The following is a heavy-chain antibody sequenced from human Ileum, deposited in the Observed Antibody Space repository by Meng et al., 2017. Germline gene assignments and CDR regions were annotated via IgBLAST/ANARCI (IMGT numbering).Heavy chain of an antibody. D-gene: IGHD3-10*01. CDR3: ATDYDNSLPTGPSYLNRGGAFDI. Sequence: ASVKVSCKASGYTLTELSMHWVRQAPGQGLEWMGGLNPEDGDTNYAQKFQGRVTMTEDTSTDTAYMELSRLRSEDTAVYYCATDYDNSLPTGPSYLNRGGAFDIWGQGTMVTVSS. J-gene: IGHJ3*02. V-gene: IGHV1-24*01. CDR1: GYTLTELS. CDR2: LNPEDGDT.